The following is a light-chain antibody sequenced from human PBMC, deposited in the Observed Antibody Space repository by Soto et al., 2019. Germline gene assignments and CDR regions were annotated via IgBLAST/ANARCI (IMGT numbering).Light chain of an antibody. CDR2: GAS. CDR1: QAISTY. V-gene: IGKV1-39*01. Sequence: DIQMTQSPSSLSASVGDRVTITCRTGQAISTYLNWYQHKPGTAPRLLVYGASRLQSGVPSRFSGSGSGKHFTLTISALQPEDFATYYCQQSHTTPTTFGQGTRVDIK. J-gene: IGKJ5*01. CDR3: QQSHTTPTT.